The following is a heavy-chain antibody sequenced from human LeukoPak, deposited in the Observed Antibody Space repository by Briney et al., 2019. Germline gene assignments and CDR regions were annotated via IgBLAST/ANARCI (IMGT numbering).Heavy chain of an antibody. Sequence: GGSLRLSCAASGFSFSNYGMHWVRQAPGKGLEWVAVISSDGSNKYYADSVKGRFTISRDNSKNTLYLQMSSLRAEDTAVYYCARDNSHSNIYSTRGNAFDVWGQGTMVTVSS. CDR3: ARDNSHSNIYSTRGNAFDV. J-gene: IGHJ3*01. CDR1: GFSFSNYG. CDR2: ISSDGSNK. D-gene: IGHD2-15*01. V-gene: IGHV3-30*19.